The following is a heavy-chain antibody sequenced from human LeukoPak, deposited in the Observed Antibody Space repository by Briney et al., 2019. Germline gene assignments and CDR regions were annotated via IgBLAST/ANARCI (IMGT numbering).Heavy chain of an antibody. D-gene: IGHD3-22*01. V-gene: IGHV4-39*01. CDR3: ARHLWDSSGSNWFDP. J-gene: IGHJ5*02. CDR2: IYYSGST. Sequence: PSETLSLTCTVSGGSISSSSYYWGWIRQPPGKGLEGIGSIYYSGSTYYNPSLKSRVTISVDTSKNQFSLKLSSVTAADTAVYCCARHLWDSSGSNWFDPWGQGTLVTVPS. CDR1: GGSISSSSYY.